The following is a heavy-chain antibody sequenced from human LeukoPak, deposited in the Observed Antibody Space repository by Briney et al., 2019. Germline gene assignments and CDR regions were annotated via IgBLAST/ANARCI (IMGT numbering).Heavy chain of an antibody. J-gene: IGHJ4*02. V-gene: IGHV3-30*18. Sequence: GGSLRLSCAASGFTFSSYGMHWVRQAPGKGLEWVAVISYDGSNKYYADSVKGRFTISRDNSENTLYLQMSSLRAEDTAVYYCAKWVLSLGGYFDYWGQGTLVTVSS. CDR1: GFTFSSYG. CDR2: ISYDGSNK. CDR3: AKWVLSLGGYFDY. D-gene: IGHD2-8*01.